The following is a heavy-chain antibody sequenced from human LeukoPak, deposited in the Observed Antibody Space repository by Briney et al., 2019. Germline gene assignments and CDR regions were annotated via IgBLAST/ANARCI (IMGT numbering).Heavy chain of an antibody. CDR1: GFTFSIHW. CDR2: IKPDGNDK. Sequence: PGGSLRLSCAASGFTFSIHWMTWVRQAPGKGLEWVATIKPDGNDKYFVDSVKGRFTVSRDNAKTSLYLQMNSLRAEDTAMYYCMTSDCEYWGQGTLVTVSS. V-gene: IGHV3-7*03. CDR3: MTSDCEY. J-gene: IGHJ4*02.